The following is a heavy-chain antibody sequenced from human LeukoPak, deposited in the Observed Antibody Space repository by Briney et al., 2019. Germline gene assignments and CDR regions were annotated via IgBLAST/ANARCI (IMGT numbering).Heavy chain of an antibody. CDR1: GYTFTSYG. CDR2: ISAYNGNT. J-gene: IGHJ6*03. V-gene: IGHV1-18*01. D-gene: IGHD4-17*01. Sequence: GASVKVSCKASGYTFTSYGISWVRQAPGQGLEWMGWISAYNGNTNYAQKFQGRVTITADESTSTAYMELSRLRSDDTAVYYCARDPSGDYAQYYYMDVWGKGTTVTVSS. CDR3: ARDPSGDYAQYYYMDV.